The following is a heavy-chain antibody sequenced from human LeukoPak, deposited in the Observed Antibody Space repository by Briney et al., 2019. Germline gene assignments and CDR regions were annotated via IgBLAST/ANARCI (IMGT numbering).Heavy chain of an antibody. D-gene: IGHD2-2*03. CDR3: ARHAGYCSSTSCYPNYYYYYYMDV. J-gene: IGHJ6*03. CDR1: GYSFTSYW. V-gene: IGHV5-51*01. CDR2: IYPGDSDT. Sequence: GESLKISCKGSGYSFTSYWIGWVRQMPGKGLEWMGIIYPGDSDTRYSPSFQGQVTISADKSISTAYLQWSSLKASDTAMYYCARHAGYCSSTSCYPNYYYYYYMDVWGKGTTVTVSS.